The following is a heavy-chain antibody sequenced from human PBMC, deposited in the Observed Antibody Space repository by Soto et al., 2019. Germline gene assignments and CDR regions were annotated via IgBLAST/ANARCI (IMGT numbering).Heavy chain of an antibody. V-gene: IGHV4-34*01. CDR1: GGSFSGYY. CDR2: INHSGST. CDR3: ARGLGVVVVAANWFDP. J-gene: IGHJ5*02. D-gene: IGHD2-15*01. Sequence: SETLSLTCAVYGGSFSGYYWSWIRQPPGKGLEWIGEINHSGSTNYNPSLKSRVTISVDTSKNQFSLKLSSVTAADTAVYYCARGLGVVVVAANWFDPWGQGTLVTVSS.